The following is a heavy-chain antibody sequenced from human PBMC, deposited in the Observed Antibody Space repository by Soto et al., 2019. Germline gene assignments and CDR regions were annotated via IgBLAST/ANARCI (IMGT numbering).Heavy chain of an antibody. CDR3: ARCRDDFWSGYPSTFYY. D-gene: IGHD3-3*01. V-gene: IGHV1-18*01. Sequence: GASVKVSCKASGYTFTSYGISWVRQAPGQGLEWMGWISAYNGNTNYAQKLQGRVTMTTDTSTSTAYMGLRSLRSDDTAVYYCARCRDDFWSGYPSTFYYWGPGTLVTVSS. J-gene: IGHJ4*02. CDR2: ISAYNGNT. CDR1: GYTFTSYG.